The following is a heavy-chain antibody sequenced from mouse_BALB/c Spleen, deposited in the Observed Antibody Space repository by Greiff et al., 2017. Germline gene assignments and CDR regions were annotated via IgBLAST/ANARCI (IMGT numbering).Heavy chain of an antibody. Sequence: VQLQQPGAELVMPGASVKMSCKASGYTFTDYWMHWVKQRPGQGLEWIGAIDTSDSYTSYNQKFKGKATLTVDESSSTAYMQLSSLTSEDSAVYYCARGLLRSPFDYWGQGTTLTVSS. V-gene: IGHV1-69*01. CDR2: IDTSDSYT. CDR1: GYTFTDYW. CDR3: ARGLLRSPFDY. D-gene: IGHD1-1*01. J-gene: IGHJ2*01.